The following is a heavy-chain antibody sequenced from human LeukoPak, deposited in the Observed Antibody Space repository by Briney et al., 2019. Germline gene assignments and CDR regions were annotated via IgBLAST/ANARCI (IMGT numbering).Heavy chain of an antibody. V-gene: IGHV4-34*01. J-gene: IGHJ4*02. Sequence: SETLSLTCAVYGGSFSGYYWSWIRQPPGKGLEWIGEINHSGSTNYNPSLKSRVIISVDTSKNQFSLKLSSVTAADTAVYYCARLPRGYSGFLDYWGQGTLVTVSS. CDR3: ARLPRGYSGFLDY. CDR2: INHSGST. CDR1: GGSFSGYY. D-gene: IGHD5-12*01.